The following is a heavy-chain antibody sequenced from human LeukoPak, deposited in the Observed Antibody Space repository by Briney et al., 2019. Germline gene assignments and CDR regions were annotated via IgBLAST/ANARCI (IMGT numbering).Heavy chain of an antibody. J-gene: IGHJ4*02. V-gene: IGHV3-7*01. Sequence: PGGSLRLSCAASGFTFDSYWMSWVRQAPGKGLEWVANIKQDGSEKYYVDSVKGRFTISRDNAKNSLYLQMNSLRAEDTAVYYCARDVIAVADNSYYFDYWGQGTLVTVSS. D-gene: IGHD6-19*01. CDR3: ARDVIAVADNSYYFDY. CDR1: GFTFDSYW. CDR2: IKQDGSEK.